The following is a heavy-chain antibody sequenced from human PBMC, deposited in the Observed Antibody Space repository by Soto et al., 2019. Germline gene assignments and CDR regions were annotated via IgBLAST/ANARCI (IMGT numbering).Heavy chain of an antibody. Sequence: SETLSLTCTVSGGSISSGDYYWSWIRQPPGKGLEWIGYIYYSGSTYYNPSLKSRVTISVGTSKNQFSLKLSSVTAADTAVYYCARALTGEFDPWGQGTLVTVSS. CDR3: ARALTGEFDP. D-gene: IGHD2-21*01. CDR2: IYYSGST. J-gene: IGHJ5*02. CDR1: GGSISSGDYY. V-gene: IGHV4-30-4*01.